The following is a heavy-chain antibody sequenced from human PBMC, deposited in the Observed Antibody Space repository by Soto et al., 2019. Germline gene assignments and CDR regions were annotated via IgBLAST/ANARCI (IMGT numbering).Heavy chain of an antibody. CDR2: IYYSGIT. CDR3: ARYKSNYYYGMDV. J-gene: IGHJ6*02. D-gene: IGHD1-20*01. V-gene: IGHV4-59*01. CDR1: GGSIRSNY. Sequence: SETLSLTCTVSGGSIRSNYWSWVRQPPGKGLEWIGYIYYSGITNYNPSLKSRVTISVDTSKNQFSLKLSSVTAADTAVYYCARYKSNYYYGMDVWGQGTTVTVSS.